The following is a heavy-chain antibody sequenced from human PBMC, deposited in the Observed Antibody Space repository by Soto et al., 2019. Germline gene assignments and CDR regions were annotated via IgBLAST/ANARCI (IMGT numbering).Heavy chain of an antibody. CDR2: INAGNGNT. V-gene: IGHV1-3*01. CDR3: ARDGGMDSSSWYESWFDP. J-gene: IGHJ5*02. D-gene: IGHD6-13*01. Sequence: ASVKVSCKASGYTFTSYAMHWVRQAPGQRLEWMGWINAGNGNTKYSQKFQGRVTITRDTSASTAYMELSSLRSEDTAVYYCARDGGMDSSSWYESWFDPWGQGTLVTVSS. CDR1: GYTFTSYA.